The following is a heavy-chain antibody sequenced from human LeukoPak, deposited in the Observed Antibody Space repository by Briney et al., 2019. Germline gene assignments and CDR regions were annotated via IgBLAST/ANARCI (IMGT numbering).Heavy chain of an antibody. CDR3: ARVSPRFSSGSWYFDL. CDR2: IIPIFGTA. J-gene: IGHJ2*01. Sequence: GASVKVSCKASGGTFSSYAISWVRQAPGQGLEWMGGIIPIFGTANYAQKFQGRVTITADESTSTAYMELSSLRSEDTAVYYCARVSPRFSSGSWYFDLWGRGTLVTVSS. CDR1: GGTFSSYA. V-gene: IGHV1-69*13. D-gene: IGHD3-22*01.